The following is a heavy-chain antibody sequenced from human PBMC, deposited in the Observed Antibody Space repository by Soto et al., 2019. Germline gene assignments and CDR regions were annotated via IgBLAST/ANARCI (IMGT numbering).Heavy chain of an antibody. D-gene: IGHD6-13*01. J-gene: IGHJ5*02. CDR2: IYYSGST. V-gene: IGHV4-59*01. Sequence: PSETLSLTCTVSGGSISSYYWSWIRQPPGKGLEWIGYIYYSGSTNYNPSLKSRVTISVDTSKNQFSLKLSSVNAADTAVYYCARGSYSSSWTEGEVWFDPWGQGTLVTVSS. CDR3: ARGSYSSSWTEGEVWFDP. CDR1: GGSISSYY.